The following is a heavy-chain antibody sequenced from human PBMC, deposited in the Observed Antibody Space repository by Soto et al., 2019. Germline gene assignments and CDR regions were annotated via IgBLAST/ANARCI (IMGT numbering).Heavy chain of an antibody. V-gene: IGHV4-4*02. J-gene: IGHJ2*01. CDR3: ATGGSDCSSTVCLFCYLDL. Sequence: QVQLQESGPGLVKPSGTLSLTCAVSSGSISTNNWWSWVRQHPGKGLEWIGEIHHRGTTNYNPSLKSRVTMSVDKSKSQFSLKLNPVTAADTAVYYCATGGSDCSSTVCLFCYLDLWGRGTLVSVSS. CDR2: IHHRGTT. CDR1: SGSISTNNW. D-gene: IGHD2-2*01.